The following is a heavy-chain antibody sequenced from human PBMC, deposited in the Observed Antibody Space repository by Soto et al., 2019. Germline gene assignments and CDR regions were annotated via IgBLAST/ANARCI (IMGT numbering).Heavy chain of an antibody. CDR1: GYTFTGYY. CDR2: INPNSGGT. Sequence: QVQLVQSGAEVKKPGASVKVSCKASGYTFTGYYMHWVRQAPGQGLEWMGWINPNSGGTNYAQKFQGRVTMTRDTSISTAYMEVGRLRSDGTAVYFCGRDRVNWNKGHYPGYWGQGTLVTVSS. D-gene: IGHD1-20*01. J-gene: IGHJ4*02. CDR3: GRDRVNWNKGHYPGY. V-gene: IGHV1-2*02.